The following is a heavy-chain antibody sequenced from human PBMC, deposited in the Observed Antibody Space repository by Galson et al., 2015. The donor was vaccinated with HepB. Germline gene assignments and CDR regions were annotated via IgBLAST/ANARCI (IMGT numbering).Heavy chain of an antibody. CDR3: ATGNCSSPTCYNFDS. J-gene: IGHJ4*02. CDR2: ISDSGHIT. D-gene: IGHD2-2*02. Sequence: SLRLSCAASGSPFSSYAISWVRQTPGKGLEWVSTISDSGHITLYADSVKGRFTISRDNSKNSLYLQMNSLRAEDTALFYCATGNCSSPTCYNFDSWGPGILVTVSS. CDR1: GSPFSSYA. V-gene: IGHV3-23*01.